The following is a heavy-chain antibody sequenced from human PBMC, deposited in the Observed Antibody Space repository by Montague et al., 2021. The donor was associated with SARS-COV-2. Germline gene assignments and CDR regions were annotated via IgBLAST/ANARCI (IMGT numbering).Heavy chain of an antibody. CDR1: GGSISSNY. J-gene: IGHJ5*02. D-gene: IGHD6-19*01. V-gene: IGHV4-59*01. CDR3: AREGQYNGFDA. Sequence: SETLSLTCTVSGGSISSNYWSWIRQPPGKGLEWVGYLIYRGSTNYNPSLKSRITMSVDTSKNQFSLKVSSVTVVDTAVYYCAREGQYNGFDAWGQGKLVTVSS. CDR2: LIYRGST.